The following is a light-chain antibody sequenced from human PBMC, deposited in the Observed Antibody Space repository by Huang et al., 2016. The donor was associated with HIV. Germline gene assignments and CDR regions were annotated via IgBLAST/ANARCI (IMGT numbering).Light chain of an antibody. J-gene: IGKJ2*01. V-gene: IGKV3-15*01. CDR3: QQYNNWHYT. CDR1: QSVSSN. Sequence: EIVMTQSPATLSVSPGERATLSCRASQSVSSNLAWYQQKPGPAPRLLIYGASPRATCIPASFSGSGSGTEFTLTISSLQSEDFAVYYCQQYNNWHYTFGQGTKLEIK. CDR2: GAS.